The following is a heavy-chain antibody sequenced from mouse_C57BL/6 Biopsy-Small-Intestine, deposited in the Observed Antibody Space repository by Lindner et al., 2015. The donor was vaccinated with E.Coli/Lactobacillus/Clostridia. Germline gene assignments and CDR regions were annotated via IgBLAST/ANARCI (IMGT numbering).Heavy chain of an antibody. V-gene: IGHV1-54*01. CDR3: ARRWGGYFDY. Sequence: VQLQESGAEVMKPGASVKVSCKATGYTFNGYWIEWVKQRPGQGLEWIGVINPGSGGTNYNEKFKGKATLTADKSSSTAYMELRSLTTEDSAIYFCARRWGGYFDYWGQGTTLTVSS. D-gene: IGHD4-1*01. CDR2: INPGSGGT. CDR1: GYTFNGYW. J-gene: IGHJ2*01.